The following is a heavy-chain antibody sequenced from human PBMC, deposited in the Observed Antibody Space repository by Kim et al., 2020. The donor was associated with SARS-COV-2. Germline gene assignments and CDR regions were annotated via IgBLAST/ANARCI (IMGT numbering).Heavy chain of an antibody. V-gene: IGHV1-58*01. D-gene: IGHD3-3*01. Sequence: QKFQERVTITRDMSTSTAYMELSSLRSEDTAVYYCAADLGSGYEHYGMDVWGQGTTVTVSS. J-gene: IGHJ6*02. CDR3: AADLGSGYEHYGMDV.